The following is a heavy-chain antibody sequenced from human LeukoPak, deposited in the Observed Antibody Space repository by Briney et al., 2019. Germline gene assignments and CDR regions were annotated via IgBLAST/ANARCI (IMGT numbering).Heavy chain of an antibody. CDR3: ARTSFGVVSMGSGMDV. J-gene: IGHJ6*02. D-gene: IGHD3-3*01. V-gene: IGHV3-23*01. Sequence: GGSLRLSCAASGFTFSSYAMSWVRQAPGKGLEWVSAISGSGGSTYYAQSVKGRFTISRDNSKNTLYLQMSSLRAEDTAVYYCARTSFGVVSMGSGMDVWGQGTTVTVSS. CDR1: GFTFSSYA. CDR2: ISGSGGST.